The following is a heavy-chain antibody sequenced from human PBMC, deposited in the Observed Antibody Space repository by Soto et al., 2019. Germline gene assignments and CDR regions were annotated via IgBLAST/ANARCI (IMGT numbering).Heavy chain of an antibody. D-gene: IGHD3-22*01. Sequence: GSLTLSCAASVFTFSSYAMSWVRQAPGKGLEWVSAISGSGGRTYYADSVKGRFTISRDNSKNTLYLQMNSLRAEDTAVYYCAALIVVVMYPEYWGQGTLVTVS. J-gene: IGHJ4*02. CDR2: ISGSGGRT. CDR1: VFTFSSYA. CDR3: AALIVVVMYPEY. V-gene: IGHV3-23*01.